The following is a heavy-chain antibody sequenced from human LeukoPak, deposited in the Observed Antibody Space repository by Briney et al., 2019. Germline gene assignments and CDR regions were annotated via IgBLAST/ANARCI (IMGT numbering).Heavy chain of an antibody. D-gene: IGHD3-10*01. J-gene: IGHJ6*02. CDR3: ARAGSAYYYYGMDV. CDR1: GGSISSYY. V-gene: IGHV4-59*01. Sequence: SETLSLTCTVSGGSISSYYWSWIRQPPGKGLKWIGYIYYSGSTNYNPSLKSRVTISVDTSKNQFSLKLSSVTAADTAVYYCARAGSAYYYYGMDVWGQGTTVTVSS. CDR2: IYYSGST.